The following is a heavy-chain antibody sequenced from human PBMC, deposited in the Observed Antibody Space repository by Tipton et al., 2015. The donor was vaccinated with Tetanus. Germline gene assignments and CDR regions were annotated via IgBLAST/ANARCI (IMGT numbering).Heavy chain of an antibody. CDR1: GGSFSGYF. CDR2: INYSGTT. Sequence: GLVKPSKTLSLTCSVSGGSFSGYFWSWVRQPSGKGLEWIGEINYSGTTNYNPSLKSRVTISVDTSKNQFSLKLRSVTAADTAVYYCARLREIVSRSGWAFDYWGQGILVTVSS. CDR3: ARLREIVSRSGWAFDY. D-gene: IGHD5/OR15-5a*01. V-gene: IGHV4-34*01. J-gene: IGHJ4*02.